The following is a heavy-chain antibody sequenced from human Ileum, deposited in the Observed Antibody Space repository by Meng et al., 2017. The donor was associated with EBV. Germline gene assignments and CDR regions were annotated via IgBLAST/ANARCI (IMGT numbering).Heavy chain of an antibody. CDR3: AKVTSATSSRFDY. V-gene: IGHV3-23*04. Sequence: EWRLVGLGGGLVRPGGSLRLSGETSGFTLSNYAMTWVRQAPGKGLEWVSSGSGGSTYYADSVKGRFTISRDHSKNTLYLQMNSLRVDDTAVYYCAKVTSATSSRFDYWGQGTLVTVSS. CDR2: GSGGST. J-gene: IGHJ4*02. D-gene: IGHD2-2*01. CDR1: GFTLSNYA.